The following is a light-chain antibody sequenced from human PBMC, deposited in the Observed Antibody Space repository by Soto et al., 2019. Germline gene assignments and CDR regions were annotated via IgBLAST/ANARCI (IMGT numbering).Light chain of an antibody. CDR3: SSYRSSNTHV. V-gene: IGLV2-14*01. J-gene: IGLJ2*01. Sequence: QSALTQPASVSGSPGQSITISCTGTSSDVGEYDYVSWYQHHPGKAPKLMIYEVSNRPSGVSNRFSGSKSGNTASLTISGLQAEDEADYYCSSYRSSNTHVFGGGTKVTVL. CDR2: EVS. CDR1: SSDVGEYDY.